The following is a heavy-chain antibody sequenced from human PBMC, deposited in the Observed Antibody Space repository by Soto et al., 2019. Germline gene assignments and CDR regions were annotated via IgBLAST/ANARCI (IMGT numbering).Heavy chain of an antibody. Sequence: QVQLVQSGADVKKPGTSVKVSCKASGGTFSSNAISWVRQAPGQGLEGMGGIIPIFATANYAQKFQGRVTITADESTSTGYMELRSLRSEDTAVYYCAQTLGLAVAGPGRFDLWGRGTLVTVSS. D-gene: IGHD6-19*01. CDR2: IIPIFATA. CDR3: AQTLGLAVAGPGRFDL. J-gene: IGHJ2*01. V-gene: IGHV1-69*12. CDR1: GGTFSSNA.